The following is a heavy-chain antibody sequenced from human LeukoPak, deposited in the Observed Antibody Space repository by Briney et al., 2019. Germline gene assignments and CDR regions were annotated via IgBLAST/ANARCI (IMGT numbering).Heavy chain of an antibody. CDR2: ISGSGGST. J-gene: IGHJ4*02. V-gene: IGHV3-23*01. Sequence: GGSLRLSCAASGFTFSSYVMSWVRQAPGKGLEWVSAISGSGGSTYYADSVKGRSTISRDNSKNTLYLQMNSLRAEDTAVYYCAKEPGIAAAGPHDYWGQGTLVTVSS. CDR3: AKEPGIAAAGPHDY. CDR1: GFTFSSYV. D-gene: IGHD6-13*01.